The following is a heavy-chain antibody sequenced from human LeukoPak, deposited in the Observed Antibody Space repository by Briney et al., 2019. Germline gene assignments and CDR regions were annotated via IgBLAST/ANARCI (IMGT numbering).Heavy chain of an antibody. CDR2: SDWDDDK. V-gene: IGHV2-70*04. CDR3: ARTLGTTDLDY. D-gene: IGHD1-7*01. J-gene: IGHJ4*02. Sequence: SGPTLVNPTPALTLTCTFSGFSLSTSGMRVSWIRQPPVKALEWLAHSDWDDDKFYSTSLNTRLTISKDTSKNQVVLTMTNMDPVDTATYYCARTLGTTDLDYWGQGTLVTVSS. CDR1: GFSLSTSGMR.